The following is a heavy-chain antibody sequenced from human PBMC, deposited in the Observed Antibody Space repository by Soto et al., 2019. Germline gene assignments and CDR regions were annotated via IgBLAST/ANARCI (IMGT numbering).Heavy chain of an antibody. CDR1: GFTFSSYN. CDR3: ASARCSSGQGYYFDY. CDR2: SSRSGYRT. D-gene: IGHD2-2*01. V-gene: IGHV3-64*02. Sequence: EVQLVESGEGLVQPGGSLRLSCAASGFTFSSYNIHWIRQAPGKGLEFVSASSRSGYRTYYAVSVKCRFTITRDNSKIPAWLQMGSLRAKDMAVYYSASARCSSGQGYYFDYWGRGDLVTVAS. J-gene: IGHJ4*01.